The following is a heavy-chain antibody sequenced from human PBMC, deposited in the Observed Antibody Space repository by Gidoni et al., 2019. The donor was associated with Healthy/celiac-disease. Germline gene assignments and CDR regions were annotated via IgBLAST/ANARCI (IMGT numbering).Heavy chain of an antibody. CDR2: IYPGDADT. Sequence: EVQLVQSGAEVKKPGESLKISCKGSGYSFTSYWIGWVRQMPGKGLEWMGIIYPGDADTRYSPSFQGQVTISADKSISTAYLQWSSLKASDTAMYYCARRARDFWSGYPLYWYFDLWGRGTLVTVSS. J-gene: IGHJ2*01. CDR3: ARRARDFWSGYPLYWYFDL. D-gene: IGHD3-3*01. V-gene: IGHV5-51*01. CDR1: GYSFTSYW.